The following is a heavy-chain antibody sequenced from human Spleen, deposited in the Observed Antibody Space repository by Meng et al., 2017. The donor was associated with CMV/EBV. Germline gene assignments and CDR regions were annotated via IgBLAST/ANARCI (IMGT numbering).Heavy chain of an antibody. CDR1: GFRFSFYG. CDR2: IRYDGNNK. Sequence: GESLKISCAASGFRFSFYGMHWVRQAPGKGLEWVAFIRYDGNNKAYGDSVKGRFTISRDNSMNTLYLQMNTLRPDDTAVYCCAKRYDILTGPGAMFDYWGQGTPVTVSS. J-gene: IGHJ4*02. D-gene: IGHD3-9*01. V-gene: IGHV3-30*02. CDR3: AKRYDILTGPGAMFDY.